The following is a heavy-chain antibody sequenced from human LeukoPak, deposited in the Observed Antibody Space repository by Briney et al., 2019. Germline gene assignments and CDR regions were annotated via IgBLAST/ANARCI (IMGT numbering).Heavy chain of an antibody. D-gene: IGHD3-22*01. V-gene: IGHV3-23*01. Sequence: GGSLRLSCAASGFTFSSYALSWVRQAPGKGLEWVSAISSSGGRTYYADSVKGRFTISRDNAKNTLYLQMNSLRAEDTAVYYCAGGYYDSFGGYWGQGTLVTVSS. CDR3: AGGYYDSFGGY. J-gene: IGHJ4*02. CDR2: ISSSGGRT. CDR1: GFTFSSYA.